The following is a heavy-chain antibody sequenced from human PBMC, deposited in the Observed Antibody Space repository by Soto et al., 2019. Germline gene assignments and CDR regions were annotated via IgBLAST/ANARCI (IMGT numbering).Heavy chain of an antibody. Sequence: EVQLLESGGGLVQPGGSLRLSCAASGFTFSSYAMSWVRQAPGKGLEWVSAISGSGGSTYYADSVKGRFTISRDNFKNTLYLQMNSLRAEDTAVYYCAKLAVTKNYYYYGMDVWGQGTTVTVSS. V-gene: IGHV3-23*01. CDR1: GFTFSSYA. CDR3: AKLAVTKNYYYYGMDV. J-gene: IGHJ6*02. D-gene: IGHD2-21*02. CDR2: ISGSGGST.